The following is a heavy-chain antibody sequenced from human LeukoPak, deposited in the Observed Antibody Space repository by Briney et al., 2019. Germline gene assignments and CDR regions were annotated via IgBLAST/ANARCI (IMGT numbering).Heavy chain of an antibody. V-gene: IGHV3-23*01. J-gene: IGHJ4*02. D-gene: IGHD6-19*01. Sequence: GGSPRLSCAASGFTFSSYAMSWVRQAPGKGLEWVSAISGSGGSTYYADSVKGRFTISRDNSKNTLYLQMNSLRAEDTAVYYCAKPPGYSSGWYFYYWGQGTLVTVSS. CDR3: AKPPGYSSGWYFYY. CDR2: ISGSGGST. CDR1: GFTFSSYA.